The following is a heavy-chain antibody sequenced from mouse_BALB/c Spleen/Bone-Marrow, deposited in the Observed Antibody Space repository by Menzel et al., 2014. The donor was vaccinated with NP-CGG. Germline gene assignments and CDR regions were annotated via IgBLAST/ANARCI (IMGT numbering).Heavy chain of an antibody. V-gene: IGHV2-9*02. J-gene: IGHJ4*01. D-gene: IGHD4-1*01. CDR2: IWAGGST. CDR3: ARDPRTGTGAMDY. CDR1: GFSLXSYG. Sequence: VQLQQSGPGLVAPSQSLSITCTVSGFSLXSYGVNWVRQPPGKGLEWLGVIWAGGSTNYNLALMSRLSISKDNSKSXVFLKMNSLQTDDTAMYYCARDPRTGTGAMDYWGQGTSVTVSS.